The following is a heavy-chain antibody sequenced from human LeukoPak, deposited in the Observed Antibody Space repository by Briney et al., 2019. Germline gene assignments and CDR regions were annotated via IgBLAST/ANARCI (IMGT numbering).Heavy chain of an antibody. CDR2: IKQDGSEK. CDR1: GFTFSSYW. Sequence: GGSLRPSCAASGFTFSSYWMSWVRQAPGKGLEWVANIKQDGSEKYYVDSVKGRFTISRDNAKNSLYLQMNSLRAEDTAVYYCAKDRGYDYVWGSYRMGDYYFDYWGQGTLVTVSS. V-gene: IGHV3-7*03. CDR3: AKDRGYDYVWGSYRMGDYYFDY. J-gene: IGHJ4*02. D-gene: IGHD3-16*02.